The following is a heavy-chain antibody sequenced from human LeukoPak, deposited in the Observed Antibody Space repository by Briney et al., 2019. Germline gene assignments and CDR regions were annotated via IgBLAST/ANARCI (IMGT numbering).Heavy chain of an antibody. D-gene: IGHD3-9*01. CDR2: IFYSGST. CDR3: AREDFDSVYYYYYMDV. CDR1: GGSISNYH. V-gene: IGHV4-59*12. J-gene: IGHJ6*03. Sequence: SETLSLTCTVSGGSISNYHWGWIRQPPGKGLEWIGYIFYSGSTNDNPSLKSRVTMSVDTSKNQFSLKLSSVTAADTAVYYCAREDFDSVYYYYYMDVWGKGTAVTISS.